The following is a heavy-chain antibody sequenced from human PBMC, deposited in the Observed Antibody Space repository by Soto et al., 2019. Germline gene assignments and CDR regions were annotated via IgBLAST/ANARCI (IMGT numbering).Heavy chain of an antibody. CDR1: GGSISGYY. CDR3: ARPNTYYEFWSGYLY. J-gene: IGHJ4*02. CDR2: IYYSGST. Sequence: ASETLSLTCTVSGGSISGYYWSWIRQPPGKGLEWIGSIYYSGSTYYNPSLTSRVTISVDTSKNQFSLKLTSVTAADTAVYYCARPNTYYEFWSGYLYWGQGTLVTVSA. D-gene: IGHD3-3*01. V-gene: IGHV4-59*05.